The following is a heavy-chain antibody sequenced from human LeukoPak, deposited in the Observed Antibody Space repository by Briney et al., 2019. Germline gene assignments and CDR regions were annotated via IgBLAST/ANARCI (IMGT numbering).Heavy chain of an antibody. D-gene: IGHD3-10*01. CDR3: ARSYGTGSFLDY. V-gene: IGHV1-69*05. CDR2: IVPIFGTT. Sequence: SVKVSCKASGGTFSSYAITWVRQAPGQGLEWMGRIVPIFGTTHYAQNLQGRATITTDESTGTAYMELSGLRSEDTAVYFCARSYGTGSFLDYWGQGTLVTVSS. CDR1: GGTFSSYA. J-gene: IGHJ4*02.